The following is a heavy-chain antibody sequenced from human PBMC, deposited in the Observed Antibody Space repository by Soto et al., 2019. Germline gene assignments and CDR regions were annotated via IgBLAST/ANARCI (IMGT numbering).Heavy chain of an antibody. CDR1: GGTFSSYA. CDR2: IIPIFGTA. CDR3: ASAGVVVAGNAFDI. J-gene: IGHJ3*02. Sequence: QVQLVQSGAEVKKPGSSVKVSCKASGGTFSSYAISWVRQAPGQGLEWMGGIIPIFGTANYAQKFQGRVTITADDSTSTAYRELSSLRSEDTAVYYCASAGVVVAGNAFDIWGQGTMVTVSS. V-gene: IGHV1-69*01. D-gene: IGHD2-15*01.